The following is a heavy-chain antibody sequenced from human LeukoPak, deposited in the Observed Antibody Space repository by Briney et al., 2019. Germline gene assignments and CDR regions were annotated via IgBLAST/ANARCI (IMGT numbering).Heavy chain of an antibody. Sequence: GGSLRLSCAASVFTSSSYSMNWVRQAPGKGLEWVSHSSSSGSTRYYADSVKGRFIISRDNAKNSLYLQMNSLRAEDTAVYYCARVFPSLGFGELHYYFDYWGQGTLVTVSS. J-gene: IGHJ4*02. CDR1: VFTSSSYS. V-gene: IGHV3-48*04. D-gene: IGHD3-10*01. CDR2: SSSSGSTR. CDR3: ARVFPSLGFGELHYYFDY.